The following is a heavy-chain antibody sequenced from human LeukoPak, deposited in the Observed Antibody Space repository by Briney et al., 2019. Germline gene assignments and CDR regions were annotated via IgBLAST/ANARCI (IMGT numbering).Heavy chain of an antibody. CDR1: GFTFSTSG. Sequence: GGSLRLSCAASGFTFSTSGMHWVRQAPGKGLEWVAFIQYDGTNKYYADPVKGRFTISRDNSKNTLYLQMNSLRAEDTAVYYCARAGVYGDYVLYYWGQGTLVTVSS. V-gene: IGHV3-30*02. D-gene: IGHD4-17*01. J-gene: IGHJ4*02. CDR3: ARAGVYGDYVLYY. CDR2: IQYDGTNK.